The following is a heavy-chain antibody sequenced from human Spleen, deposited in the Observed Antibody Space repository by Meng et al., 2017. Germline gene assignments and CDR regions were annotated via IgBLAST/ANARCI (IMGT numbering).Heavy chain of an antibody. J-gene: IGHJ4*02. CDR1: RYNFPDFY. D-gene: IGHD6-25*01. CDR2: INPKSGDT. V-gene: IGHV1-2*06. CDR3: ARDEDISAAGKLFGDY. Sequence: HVQLVQSGSRGKNPRASGKVPCKTFRYNFPDFYIHWVRRAPGQGLEWMGRINPKSGDTHYAQRFQARVTMTGATSISTAYMELSGLRSDDTAMYYCARDEDISAAGKLFGDYWGQGTLVTVSS.